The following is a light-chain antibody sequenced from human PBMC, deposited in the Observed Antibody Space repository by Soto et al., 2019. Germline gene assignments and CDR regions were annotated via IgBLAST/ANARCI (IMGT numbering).Light chain of an antibody. CDR1: QTITFNF. V-gene: IGKV3D-20*01. CDR3: QHYGDSNPT. Sequence: IVLTQSPVTLSLSPGEVATLSCGASQTITFNFLAWYQQKPGLAPRLLVYGASIRADGIPDRFSGSVSGTDFTLTISRLEPEDFAMYYCQHYGDSNPTFGGGTRVEI. J-gene: IGKJ4*01. CDR2: GAS.